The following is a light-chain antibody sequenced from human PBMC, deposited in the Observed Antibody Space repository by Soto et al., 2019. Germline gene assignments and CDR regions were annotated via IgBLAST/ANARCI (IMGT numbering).Light chain of an antibody. CDR2: EGI. CDR3: CSYAGSGTDNYV. CDR1: SSDIGTYNL. V-gene: IGLV2-23*01. J-gene: IGLJ1*01. Sequence: QSVLPQPASVSGSPGQSITISCTGTSSDIGTYNLVSWYQHYPGKAPKLMIYEGIKRPSGVSNRFSGSKSGNTAFLTISGLQAEDEADYYCCSYAGSGTDNYVFGSGTKGTVL.